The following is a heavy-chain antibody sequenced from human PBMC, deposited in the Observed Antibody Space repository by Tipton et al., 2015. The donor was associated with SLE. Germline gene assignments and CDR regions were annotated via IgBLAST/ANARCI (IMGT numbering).Heavy chain of an antibody. J-gene: IGHJ6*03. Sequence: LRLSCNVSGDSISTGYYYWGWIRQPPGKGLEWIGSVYYSGSTYYNPSLKSRVTISVDKSKNQFSLKLSSVTAADTAVYYCARANDFWHHYMDVWGKGTTVTISS. V-gene: IGHV4-39*07. CDR1: GDSISTGYYY. CDR3: ARANDFWHHYMDV. CDR2: VYYSGST. D-gene: IGHD3-3*01.